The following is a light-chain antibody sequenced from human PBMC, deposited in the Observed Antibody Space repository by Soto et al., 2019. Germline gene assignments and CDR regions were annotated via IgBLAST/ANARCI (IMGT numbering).Light chain of an antibody. Sequence: DIQMTQSPSSVSASVGDRVIITCRASQDIDSRLAWYQQKPGTAPKLLIYTTSRLQSGVPSRFSGSGSGTHFTLTISSLQPEDFATYYCHQAKSSAWTFGQGTKVEIK. CDR1: QDIDSR. V-gene: IGKV1-12*01. CDR3: HQAKSSAWT. J-gene: IGKJ1*01. CDR2: TTS.